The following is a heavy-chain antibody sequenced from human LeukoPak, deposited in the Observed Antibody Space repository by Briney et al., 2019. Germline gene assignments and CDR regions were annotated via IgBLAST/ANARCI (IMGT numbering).Heavy chain of an antibody. Sequence: GGSLRLSCAASGFTFSSYSMNWVRQAPGKGLEWVSYISSSSSTIYYADSVKGRFTISRDNAKNSLYLQMNSLRAEDTAVYYCARAYSSSPFDYWGQGTLVTVSS. CDR3: ARAYSSSPFDY. D-gene: IGHD6-6*01. J-gene: IGHJ4*02. CDR2: ISSSSSTI. V-gene: IGHV3-48*04. CDR1: GFTFSSYS.